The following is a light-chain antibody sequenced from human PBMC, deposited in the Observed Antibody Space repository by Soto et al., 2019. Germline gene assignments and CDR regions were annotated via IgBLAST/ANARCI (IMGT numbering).Light chain of an antibody. CDR1: SGHSSYA. CDR2: LNSDGSH. Sequence: QSVLTQSPSASASLGASVKLTCTLSSGHSSYAIAWHQQQPEKGPRYLMKLNSDGSHSKGDGIPDRFSGSSSGAERYLTISSLQSEDEADYHCQTWGTGNVVFGGGTKVTVL. V-gene: IGLV4-69*01. CDR3: QTWGTGNVV. J-gene: IGLJ2*01.